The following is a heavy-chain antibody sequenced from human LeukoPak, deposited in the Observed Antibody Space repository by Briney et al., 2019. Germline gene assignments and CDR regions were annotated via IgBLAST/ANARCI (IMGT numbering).Heavy chain of an antibody. Sequence: PGGSLRLSCAASGFTFTTYWMGWVRQAPGKGLEWVASIKQDGNEKYYVDSVKGRFTISRDNAKNSLYLQMNSLRAEDTAVYYCARDQVGVFDPWGQGTLVTVSS. V-gene: IGHV3-7*01. CDR2: IKQDGNEK. CDR3: ARDQVGVFDP. CDR1: GFTFTTYW. J-gene: IGHJ5*02. D-gene: IGHD1-26*01.